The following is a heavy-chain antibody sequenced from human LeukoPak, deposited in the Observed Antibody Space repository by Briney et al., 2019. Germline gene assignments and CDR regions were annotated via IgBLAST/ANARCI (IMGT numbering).Heavy chain of an antibody. J-gene: IGHJ4*02. CDR3: ARAQSLTAPAGTFANS. D-gene: IGHD6-13*01. V-gene: IGHV1-2*02. CDR2: INPNSGGT. CDR1: GYTFTGYF. Sequence: ASVKVSCKASGYTFTGYFLHWVRRAPGQGFEWMGWINPNSGGTYYTQRFQGRVTMTRDTSISTAYMELSSLRSDDTGVYYCARAQSLTAPAGTFANSWGQGTLVTVSS.